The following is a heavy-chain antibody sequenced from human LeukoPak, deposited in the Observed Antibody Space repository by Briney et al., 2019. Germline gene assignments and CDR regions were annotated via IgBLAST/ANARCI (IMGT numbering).Heavy chain of an antibody. D-gene: IGHD3-3*01. CDR2: ISAYNGNT. V-gene: IGHV1-18*01. J-gene: IGHJ6*03. CDR1: GYTFTSYG. Sequence: ASLKVSCKASGYTFTSYGISWGRQAPGQGREWMGCISAYNGNTNYAQKLQGRVTMTTDTSTSTAYMELRSLRYDDTAVYYCARISDFWSGYYITYMDVWGKGTTVTVSS. CDR3: ARISDFWSGYYITYMDV.